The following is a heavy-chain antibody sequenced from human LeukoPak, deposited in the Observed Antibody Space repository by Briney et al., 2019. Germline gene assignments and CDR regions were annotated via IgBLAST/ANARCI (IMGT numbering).Heavy chain of an antibody. CDR2: ITSDGSST. D-gene: IGHD1-26*01. J-gene: IGHJ4*03. Sequence: GGSLRLSCAASGFIFSNYWMHWVRQAPGKGLVWVSRITSDGSSTNYADSVKGRFTISRDNAKNTLYLQMDGLRAEDTAIYFCTKDVQVGPTRGFFDFWGQGTLVTVSS. V-gene: IGHV3-74*01. CDR1: GFIFSNYW. CDR3: TKDVQVGPTRGFFDF.